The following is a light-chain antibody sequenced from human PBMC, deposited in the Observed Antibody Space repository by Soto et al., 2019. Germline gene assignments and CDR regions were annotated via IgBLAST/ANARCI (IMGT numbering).Light chain of an antibody. CDR3: SSYTSSSTLYV. CDR2: DVS. Sequence: SALTQPASVSGSPGQSITISCTGTSSDVGGYNYVSWYQQHPGKAPKLMIYDVSNRPSGVSNRFSGSKSGNTASLTISGLQAEDEADYYCSSYTSSSTLYVXGTGTKVTVL. V-gene: IGLV2-14*01. J-gene: IGLJ1*01. CDR1: SSDVGGYNY.